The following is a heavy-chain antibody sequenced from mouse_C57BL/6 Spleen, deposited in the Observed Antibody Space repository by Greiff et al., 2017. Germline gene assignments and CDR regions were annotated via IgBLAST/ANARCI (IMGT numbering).Heavy chain of an antibody. J-gene: IGHJ2*01. CDR1: GYTFTDYY. D-gene: IGHD2-4*01. Sequence: EVKLQQSGPELVKPGASVKISCKASGYTFTDYYMNWVKQSHGKSLEWIGNINPSNGGTNYNEKFKSKATLTVDKSSSTAYMQLSSLTSEDSAVYYCAREGLRRAFDYWGQGTTLTVSS. V-gene: IGHV1-26*01. CDR2: INPSNGGT. CDR3: AREGLRRAFDY.